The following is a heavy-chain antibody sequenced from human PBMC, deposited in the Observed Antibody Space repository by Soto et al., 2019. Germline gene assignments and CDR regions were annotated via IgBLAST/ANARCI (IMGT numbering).Heavy chain of an antibody. CDR1: GGSFSGYY. V-gene: IGHV4-34*01. J-gene: IGHJ3*02. Sequence: QVQLQQWGAGLLKPSETLSLTCAVYGGSFSGYYWSWIRQPPGKGLEWIGEINHSGSTNYNPSLKSRVTISVDTSKNQFSLKLSSVTAADTAVYYCAMCGGDCSDPFDIWGQGTMVTVSS. CDR3: AMCGGDCSDPFDI. D-gene: IGHD2-21*02. CDR2: INHSGST.